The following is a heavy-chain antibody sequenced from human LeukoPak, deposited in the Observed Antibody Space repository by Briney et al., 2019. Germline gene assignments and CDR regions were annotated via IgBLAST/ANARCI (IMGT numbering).Heavy chain of an antibody. CDR1: GFTFSSYA. V-gene: IGHV3-23*01. D-gene: IGHD3-9*01. J-gene: IGHJ4*02. CDR3: AKDLFLTGYWVYFDY. CDR2: ISGSGGST. Sequence: GASLRLSCAASGFTFSSYAMSWVRQAPGKGLEWVPAISGSGGSTYYADSVKGRFTISRDNSKNTLYLQMNSLRAEDTAVYYCAKDLFLTGYWVYFDYWGQGTLVTVSS.